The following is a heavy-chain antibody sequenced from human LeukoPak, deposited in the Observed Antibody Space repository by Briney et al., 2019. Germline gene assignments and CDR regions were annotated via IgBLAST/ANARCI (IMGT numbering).Heavy chain of an antibody. Sequence: GGSLRLSCAASGFTFSSYSMNWVRQAPGKGLEWVSSISSSSSYIYYADSVKGRFTISRDNAKNSLYLQMNSLRAEDTAVYYCSVGLTGDKNLDYWGQGTLATVSS. V-gene: IGHV3-21*01. J-gene: IGHJ4*02. CDR3: SVGLTGDKNLDY. D-gene: IGHD7-27*01. CDR1: GFTFSSYS. CDR2: ISSSSSYI.